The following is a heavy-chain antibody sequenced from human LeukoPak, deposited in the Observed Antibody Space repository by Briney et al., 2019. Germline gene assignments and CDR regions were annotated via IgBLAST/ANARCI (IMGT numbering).Heavy chain of an antibody. CDR2: TSSSSSYI. J-gene: IGHJ4*02. D-gene: IGHD3-10*01. Sequence: GGSLRLSCAASGFTLSRYSMHWVSQAQGKGLEWVSSTSSSSSYIYYADSVKGRFTISRDNDKNSLYLQMNSLRAEDTAVYYCARRSGVRGVIITEGSYYLDYWGQGTLVTVSS. V-gene: IGHV3-21*01. CDR1: GFTLSRYS. CDR3: ARRSGVRGVIITEGSYYLDY.